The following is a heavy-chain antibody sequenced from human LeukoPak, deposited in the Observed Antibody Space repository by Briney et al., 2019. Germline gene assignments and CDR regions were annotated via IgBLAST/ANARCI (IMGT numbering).Heavy chain of an antibody. CDR2: INSNGSST. J-gene: IGHJ5*02. V-gene: IGHV3-74*01. Sequence: PGGTPRLSCAASGFSFSSYSMHWGRQAPGKGLVWVSRINSNGSSTSYAHSVKGRFTISRDNAKNTLYLQMNSLRAEDTAVYYCARDGMHYGSGSYLPPGNWFDPWGQGTLVTVSS. D-gene: IGHD3-10*01. CDR1: GFSFSSYS. CDR3: ARDGMHYGSGSYLPPGNWFDP.